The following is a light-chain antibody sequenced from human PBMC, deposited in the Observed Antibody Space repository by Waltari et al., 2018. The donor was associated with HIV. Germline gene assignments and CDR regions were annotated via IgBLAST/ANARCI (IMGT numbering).Light chain of an antibody. CDR1: SSDVGGYYY. V-gene: IGLV2-14*01. CDR3: SSYTSSRTWV. CDR2: EVR. J-gene: IGLJ3*02. Sequence: QSALTQPASVYGSPGQSITISCTGTSSDVGGYYYLSWYQQHPGKAPKLILYEVRNRPSGVSNRFSGSKSGDTASLTISGLQAEDEADYYCSSYTSSRTWVFGGGTKLTVL.